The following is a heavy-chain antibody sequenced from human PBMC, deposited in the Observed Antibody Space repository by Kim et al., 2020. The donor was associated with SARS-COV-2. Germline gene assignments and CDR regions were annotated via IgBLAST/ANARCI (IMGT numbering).Heavy chain of an antibody. CDR2: FSSSNSYV. D-gene: IGHD2-2*01. CDR1: EFTFSTYT. CDR3: VVVPAATHLFDF. V-gene: IGHV3-21*01. J-gene: IGHJ3*01. Sequence: GGSLRLSCVASEFTFSTYTMDWVRQAPGKGMEWVSSFSSSNSYVNYADSVMGRFTISRDNAKNSLFLDMNSLRAEDTAVYYCVVVPAATHLFDFLGQGT.